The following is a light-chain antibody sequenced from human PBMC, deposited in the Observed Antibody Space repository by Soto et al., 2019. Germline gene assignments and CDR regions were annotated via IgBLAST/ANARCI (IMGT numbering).Light chain of an antibody. J-gene: IGKJ4*01. CDR3: QQSVNLPT. CDR2: DAS. Sequence: DIQMTQSPSSLSASVGDRVTITCQASQHIVNYLNWYQQKQGKAPKLLIYDASNLETGVPSRFSGSGSGTHFTFTISSLQPEDIATYYCQQSVNLPTFGGGTKVEMK. V-gene: IGKV1-33*01. CDR1: QHIVNY.